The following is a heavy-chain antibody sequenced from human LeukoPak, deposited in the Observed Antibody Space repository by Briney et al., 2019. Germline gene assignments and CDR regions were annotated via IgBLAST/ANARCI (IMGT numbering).Heavy chain of an antibody. J-gene: IGHJ4*02. V-gene: IGHV3-43*01. CDR3: AKDLSGASDY. D-gene: IGHD2-15*01. CDR1: GFTFADYT. CDR2: ITWDGITWDGGTT. Sequence: GGSLRLSCAASGFTFADYTMHWVRHAPGKGLEWVSLITWDGITWDGGTTSYADSVKGRFTISRDNNKNSLYLQMNSLRSDDTALYYCAKDLSGASDYWGQGTLVTVSS.